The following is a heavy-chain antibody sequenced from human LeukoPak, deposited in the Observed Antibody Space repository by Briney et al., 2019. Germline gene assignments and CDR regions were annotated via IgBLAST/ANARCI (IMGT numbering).Heavy chain of an antibody. Sequence: SETLSLTCAVYGGSFSGYYWSWIRQPPGKGLEWIGEINHSGSTNYNPSLKSRVTISVDTSKNQFSLKLSAVTAADTAVCYCARGGRYSSSFGYWGQGTLVTVSS. J-gene: IGHJ4*02. D-gene: IGHD6-6*01. CDR2: INHSGST. V-gene: IGHV4-34*01. CDR1: GGSFSGYY. CDR3: ARGGRYSSSFGY.